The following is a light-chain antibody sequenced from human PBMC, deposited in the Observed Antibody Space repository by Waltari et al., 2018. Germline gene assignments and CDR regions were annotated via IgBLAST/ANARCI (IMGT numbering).Light chain of an antibody. Sequence: SYELTQTPSVSVSPVQTTRSTCSVLELSNHYACWFQQKSGQAPRLFIYADTKRPSGIPERFSGSSSGTVATLTITGAQVDDEADYYCYSSDSTGLRVFGGGTTVVVL. J-gene: IGLJ1*01. CDR3: YSSDSTGLRV. CDR2: ADT. V-gene: IGLV3-10*01. CDR1: ELSNHY.